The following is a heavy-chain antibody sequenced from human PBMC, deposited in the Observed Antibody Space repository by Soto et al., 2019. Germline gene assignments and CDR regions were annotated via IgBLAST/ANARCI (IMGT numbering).Heavy chain of an antibody. CDR2: ISDSGGTT. V-gene: IGHV3-23*01. CDR3: ARDGGSSSPLFDY. J-gene: IGHJ4*02. CDR1: GFTFSTYA. Sequence: GGSLRLSCAASGFTFSTYAMSWVRQAPGEGLEWVSDISDSGGTTNYADSVKGRFTISRDNAKNSLHLQMNSLRAEDTAVYYCARDGGSSSPLFDYWGQGTLVTVSS. D-gene: IGHD6-6*01.